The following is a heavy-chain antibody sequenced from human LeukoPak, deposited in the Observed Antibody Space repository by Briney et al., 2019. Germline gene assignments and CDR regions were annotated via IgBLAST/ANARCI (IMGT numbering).Heavy chain of an antibody. CDR3: AKVYLPIITPLTAFDY. V-gene: IGHV3-23*01. D-gene: IGHD1-14*01. Sequence: GSLRLSCAASGFTFSSYAMSWVRQAPGKGLEWVSAISGSGGSTYYADSVKGRFTISRDNSKNTLYLQMNSLRAEDTAVYYCAKVYLPIITPLTAFDYWGQGTLVTVSS. CDR1: GFTFSSYA. CDR2: ISGSGGST. J-gene: IGHJ4*02.